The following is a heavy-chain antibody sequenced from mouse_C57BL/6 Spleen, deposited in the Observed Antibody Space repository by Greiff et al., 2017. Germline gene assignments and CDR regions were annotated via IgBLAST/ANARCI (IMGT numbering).Heavy chain of an antibody. D-gene: IGHD2-1*01. V-gene: IGHV3-6*01. CDR3: ARDYYGHYYAMDY. J-gene: IGHJ4*01. Sequence: VQLKESGPGLVKPSQSLSLTCSVTGYSITSGYYWNWIRQFPGNKLEWMGYISYDGSNNYNPSLKNRISITRDTSKNQFFLKLNSVTTEDTATYYCARDYYGHYYAMDYWGQGTSVTVSS. CDR1: GYSITSGYY. CDR2: ISYDGSN.